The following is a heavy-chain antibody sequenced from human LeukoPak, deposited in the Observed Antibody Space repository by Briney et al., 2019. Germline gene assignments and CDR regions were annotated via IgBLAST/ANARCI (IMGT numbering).Heavy chain of an antibody. V-gene: IGHV4-4*07. D-gene: IGHD2-2*01. CDR2: IYTSGST. CDR3: AVVPATNDAFDI. Sequence: PSETLSLTCTVSGGSISSYYWSWIRQPAGKGLEWIGRIYTSGSTNYNPSLKSRVTMSVDTSKNQFSLKLGSVTAADTAVYYCAVVPATNDAFDIWGQGTMVTVPS. J-gene: IGHJ3*02. CDR1: GGSISSYY.